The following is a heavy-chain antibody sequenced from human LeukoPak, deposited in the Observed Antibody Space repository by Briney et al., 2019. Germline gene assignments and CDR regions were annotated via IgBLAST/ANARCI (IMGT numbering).Heavy chain of an antibody. Sequence: SETLSLTCAVSGGSISSGGYSWSWIRQPPGKGLVWIGYIYHSGSTYYNPSLKSRVTISVDRSKNQFSLKLSSVTAADTAVYYCARAGDSSGYYKYYFDYWGQGTLVTVSS. D-gene: IGHD3-22*01. CDR3: ARAGDSSGYYKYYFDY. CDR2: IYHSGST. CDR1: GGSISSGGYS. J-gene: IGHJ4*02. V-gene: IGHV4-30-2*01.